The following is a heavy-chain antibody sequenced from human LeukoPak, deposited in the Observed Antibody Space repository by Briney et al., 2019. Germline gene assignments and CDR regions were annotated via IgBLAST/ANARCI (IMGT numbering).Heavy chain of an antibody. CDR2: INAGNGNT. J-gene: IGHJ5*02. CDR3: ARRPIFGPRFDP. V-gene: IGHV1-3*01. D-gene: IGHD3-3*01. Sequence: GASVKVSCKASGYTFTSYAMHWVRQAPGQRLEWMGWINAGNGNTKYSQKFQGRVTITRDTSASTAYMELSSLRSEDTAVYYCARRPIFGPRFDPWGQGTLVTVSS. CDR1: GYTFTSYA.